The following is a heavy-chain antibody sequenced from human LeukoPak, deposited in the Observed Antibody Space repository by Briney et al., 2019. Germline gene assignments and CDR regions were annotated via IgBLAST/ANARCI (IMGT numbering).Heavy chain of an antibody. Sequence: GGSLRLSCAASGFTFSIYGMNWVRQAPGKGLEWVANIKQDGSEKYYVDSVKGRFTISRDNAKNSLYLQMNSLRAEDTAVYYCARGSSIDYFDYWGQGTLVTVSS. CDR3: ARGSSIDYFDY. CDR1: GFTFSIYG. V-gene: IGHV3-7*01. J-gene: IGHJ4*02. CDR2: IKQDGSEK.